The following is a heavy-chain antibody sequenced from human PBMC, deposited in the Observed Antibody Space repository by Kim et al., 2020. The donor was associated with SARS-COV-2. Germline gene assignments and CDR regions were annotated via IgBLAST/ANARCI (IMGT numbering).Heavy chain of an antibody. D-gene: IGHD2-2*01. CDR2: IYPGDSDT. CDR3: ARQGTKPPILGNCSSTSCYAAAFDY. J-gene: IGHJ4*02. CDR1: GYSFTSYW. V-gene: IGHV5-51*01. Sequence: GESLKISCKGSGYSFTSYWIGWVRQMPGKGLEWMGIIYPGDSDTRYSPSFQGQVTISADKSISTAYLQWSSLKASDTAMYYCARQGTKPPILGNCSSTSCYAAAFDYWGQGTLVTVSS.